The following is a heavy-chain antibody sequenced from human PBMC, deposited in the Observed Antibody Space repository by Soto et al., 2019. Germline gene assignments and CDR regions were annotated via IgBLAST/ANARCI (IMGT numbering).Heavy chain of an antibody. CDR1: GFTFRIYA. V-gene: IGHV3-30-3*01. CDR3: ARDLILGYCPNGVCNIFDY. Sequence: GGSLRLSCAVSGFTFRIYAMHWVRQAPGKGLEWVAVISNDGNHKYYADSVKGRFTISRDSSKNTLYLQMNSLSTEDSAVYYCARDLILGYCPNGVCNIFDYWGQGTPVTVSS. CDR2: ISNDGNHK. D-gene: IGHD2-8*01. J-gene: IGHJ4*02.